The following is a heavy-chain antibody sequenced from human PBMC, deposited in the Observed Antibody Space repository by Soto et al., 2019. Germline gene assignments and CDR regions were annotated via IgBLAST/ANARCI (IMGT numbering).Heavy chain of an antibody. CDR2: IYYSGST. V-gene: IGHV4-59*08. D-gene: IGHD5-18*01. CDR1: GGSISSYY. J-gene: IGHJ4*02. Sequence: PSETLSLTCTVSGGSISSYYWSWIRQPPGKGLEWIGYIYYSGSTNYNPSLKSRVTISVDTSKNQFSLKLSSVTAADTAVYYCARRKSGYSYGNYFDYWGQGTLVTVSS. CDR3: ARRKSGYSYGNYFDY.